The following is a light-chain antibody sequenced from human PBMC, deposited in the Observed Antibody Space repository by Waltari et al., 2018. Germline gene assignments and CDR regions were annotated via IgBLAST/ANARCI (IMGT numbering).Light chain of an antibody. J-gene: IGKJ1*01. CDR1: QSLLFSDGNTY. Sequence: DVAMTQSPLSLPVSLGQPAPISCKASQSLLFSDGNTYLHWFQQRPGQSPRRLIYKVSNRDSGVPDRFSGSGSGTDFTLKISRVEAEDVGVYYCMQTTHWPRTFGQGTKVEIK. V-gene: IGKV2-30*01. CDR3: MQTTHWPRT. CDR2: KVS.